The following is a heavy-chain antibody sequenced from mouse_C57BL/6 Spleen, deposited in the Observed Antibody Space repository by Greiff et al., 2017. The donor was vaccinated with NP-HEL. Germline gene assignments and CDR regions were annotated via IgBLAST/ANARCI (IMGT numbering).Heavy chain of an antibody. V-gene: IGHV1-78*01. J-gene: IGHJ4*01. Sequence: VQLQQSDAELVKPGASVKISCKVSGYTFTDYTIHWMKQRPEQGLEWIGHIYPRDGSTKYNEKFKGKATLTADKSSSTAYMQLNSLTSEDSAVYFCGGHYGSRIYAMDCWGQGTSVTVSS. CDR2: IYPRDGST. CDR1: GYTFTDYT. CDR3: GGHYGSRIYAMDC. D-gene: IGHD1-1*01.